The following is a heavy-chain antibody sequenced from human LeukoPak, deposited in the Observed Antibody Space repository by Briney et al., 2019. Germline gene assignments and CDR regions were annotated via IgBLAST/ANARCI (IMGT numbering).Heavy chain of an antibody. V-gene: IGHV1-2*02. D-gene: IGHD3-22*01. CDR3: ARDLDSSGYYYYFDY. CDR1: GYTFTGYY. Sequence: ASVTVSCKASGYTFTGYYMHWVRQAPGQGLEWMGWINPNSGGTNYAQKFQGRVTMTRDTSISTAYMELSRLRSDDTAVYYCARDLDSSGYYYYFDYWGQGTLVTVSS. J-gene: IGHJ4*02. CDR2: INPNSGGT.